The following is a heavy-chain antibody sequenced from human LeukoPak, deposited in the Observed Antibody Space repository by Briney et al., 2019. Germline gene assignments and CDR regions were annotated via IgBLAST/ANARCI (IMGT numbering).Heavy chain of an antibody. Sequence: ASVKVSCKASGYTFTGYYMHWVRQAPGQGLEWMGRINPNSGGTNYAQKFQGRVTMTRDTSISTAYMELSRLRSDDTAVYYCTLLSDHQGYYYYGMDVWGQGTTVTVSS. D-gene: IGHD2/OR15-2a*01. J-gene: IGHJ6*02. CDR2: INPNSGGT. CDR3: TLLSDHQGYYYYGMDV. V-gene: IGHV1-2*06. CDR1: GYTFTGYY.